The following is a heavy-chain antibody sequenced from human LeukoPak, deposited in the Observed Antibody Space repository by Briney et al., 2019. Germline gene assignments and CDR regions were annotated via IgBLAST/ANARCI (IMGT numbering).Heavy chain of an antibody. J-gene: IGHJ3*02. CDR3: ARALIRPIAVAGDPDAFDI. Sequence: ASVKVSCKASGYTFTSYAMHWVRQAPGQGLEWMGWISAYNGNTNYAQKLQGRVTMTTDTSTSTAYMELRSLRSDDTAVYYCARALIRPIAVAGDPDAFDIWGQGTMVTVSS. CDR1: GYTFTSYA. V-gene: IGHV1-18*01. CDR2: ISAYNGNT. D-gene: IGHD6-19*01.